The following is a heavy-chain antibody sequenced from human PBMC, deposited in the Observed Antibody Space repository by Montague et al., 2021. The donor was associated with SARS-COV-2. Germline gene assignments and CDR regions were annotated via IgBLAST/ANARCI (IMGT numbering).Heavy chain of an antibody. CDR1: GGSISGYY. V-gene: IGHV4-34*01. Sequence: SETLSLTCTVSGGSISGYYWSWIRQPPEKGLEWIGEINHSGSTNYNPSLKSQVTISVDTSKNQFSLKLSSVTAADTAVYYCTREGYQVLWSDYYYYGMDVWGQGTTVTV. D-gene: IGHD2-2*01. J-gene: IGHJ6*02. CDR2: INHSGST. CDR3: TREGYQVLWSDYYYYGMDV.